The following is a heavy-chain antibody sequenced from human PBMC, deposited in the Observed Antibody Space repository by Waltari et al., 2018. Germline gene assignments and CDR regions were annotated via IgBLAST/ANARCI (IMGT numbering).Heavy chain of an antibody. CDR1: GYTFTSYD. V-gene: IGHV1-8*02. CDR3: ARSPEDTAMVPLDY. J-gene: IGHJ4*02. CDR2: MKPNSGNT. Sequence: QVQLVQSGAEVKKPGASVKVSCKASGYTFTSYDINWVRQATGQGLEWMGWMKPNSGNTGYAQECHGRVTMTTDESTSTAYMELSSLRSEDTAVYDCARSPEDTAMVPLDYWGQGTLVTVSS. D-gene: IGHD5-18*01.